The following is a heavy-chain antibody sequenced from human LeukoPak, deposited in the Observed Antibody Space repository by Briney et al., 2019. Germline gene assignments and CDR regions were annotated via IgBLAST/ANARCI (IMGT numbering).Heavy chain of an antibody. CDR2: TGTTGKDM. Sequence: KTGGSLRLSCAAPGLTLSTYSVTWVGQAPGRGLEWVSSTGTTGKDMYYVDSVKGRFTISRDNAKNLVYLQMNRLRAEDTAVYYCATLVRNWSDYWGQGTLVTVSS. D-gene: IGHD1-1*01. J-gene: IGHJ4*02. V-gene: IGHV3-21*06. CDR3: ATLVRNWSDY. CDR1: GLTLSTYS.